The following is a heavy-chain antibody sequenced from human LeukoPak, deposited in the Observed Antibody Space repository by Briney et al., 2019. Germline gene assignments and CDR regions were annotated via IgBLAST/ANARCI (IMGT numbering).Heavy chain of an antibody. D-gene: IGHD4-17*01. CDR1: GSAFSSYA. Sequence: GGSLRLSCVASGSAFSSYAMGWVRQAPGKGLEWVSAISGSGVSTFYADSVKGRFTISRDNSKNTLYVQMNSLGVEDTAIYYCAKGPGDYPTYFYYMDVWGKGTTVTVSS. J-gene: IGHJ6*03. CDR2: ISGSGVST. V-gene: IGHV3-23*01. CDR3: AKGPGDYPTYFYYMDV.